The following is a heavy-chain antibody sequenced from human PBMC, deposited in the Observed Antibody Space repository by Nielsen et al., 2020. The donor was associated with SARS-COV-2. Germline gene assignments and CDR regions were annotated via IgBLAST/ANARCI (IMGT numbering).Heavy chain of an antibody. J-gene: IGHJ4*02. D-gene: IGHD3-22*01. CDR3: AKDSGGLLGYFDY. CDR2: IRSYANEYAT. V-gene: IGHV3-73*01. CDR1: GFTFSGSA. Sequence: GESLKISCVASGFTFSGSAMHWVRQASGKGLEWLGRIRSYANEYATAYAASVKGRFTISRDDSKNTAYLQMNSLRAEDTALYYCAKDSGGLLGYFDYWGQGTLVTVSS.